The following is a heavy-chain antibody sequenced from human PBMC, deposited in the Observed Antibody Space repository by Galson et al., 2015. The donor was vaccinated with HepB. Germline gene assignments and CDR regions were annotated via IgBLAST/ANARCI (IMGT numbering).Heavy chain of an antibody. J-gene: IGHJ6*02. CDR1: GFTFSSYA. CDR3: ARRIGDDGMDV. Sequence: SLRLPCAASGFTFSSYAMHWVRQAPGKGLEWVAVISYDGGNKYYADSVKGRFTISRDNFENTRYLQMNSLRAEDTAIYYCARRIGDDGMDVWGQGTTVTVSS. CDR2: ISYDGGNK. V-gene: IGHV3-30*04. D-gene: IGHD3-16*01.